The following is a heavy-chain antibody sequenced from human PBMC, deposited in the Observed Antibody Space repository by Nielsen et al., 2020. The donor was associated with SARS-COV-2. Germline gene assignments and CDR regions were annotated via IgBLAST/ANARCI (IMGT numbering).Heavy chain of an antibody. CDR3: ARGTDTRVVGSTFGYFDY. V-gene: IGHV1-46*01. J-gene: IGHJ4*02. Sequence: WVRQAPGQGLEWMRTVNPSDGNTKYAQKFQGRVSMSRDTSTSTVYLELSSLRSEDAALFFCARGTDTRVVGSTFGYFDYWGQGTLVTVSS. D-gene: IGHD1-26*01. CDR2: VNPSDGNT.